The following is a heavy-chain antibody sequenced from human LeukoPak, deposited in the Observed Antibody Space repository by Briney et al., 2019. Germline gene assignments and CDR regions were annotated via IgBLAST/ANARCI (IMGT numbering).Heavy chain of an antibody. D-gene: IGHD1-1*01. V-gene: IGHV3-48*03. Sequence: GGSLRLSCAASGFTFSSYEMNWVRQAPGKGLEWDSYISYSGSTIYYADSVKGRFTISRDNARNSLYLQMNSLRAEDTAVYHCARDRRNDYNYYGMDVWGQGTTVTVSS. CDR1: GFTFSSYE. CDR2: ISYSGSTI. CDR3: ARDRRNDYNYYGMDV. J-gene: IGHJ6*02.